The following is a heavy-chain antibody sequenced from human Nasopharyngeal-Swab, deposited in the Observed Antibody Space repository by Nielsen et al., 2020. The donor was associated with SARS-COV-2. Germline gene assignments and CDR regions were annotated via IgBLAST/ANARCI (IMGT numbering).Heavy chain of an antibody. CDR1: GYTFTSYY. CDR3: ARESVNDAFDI. CDR2: INPSGGST. V-gene: IGHV1-46*01. J-gene: IGHJ3*02. Sequence: ASVQVSCKASGYTFTSYYMHWLRQAPGQGLEWMGIINPSGGSTSYAQKFQGRVHMTRDTSTSTVYMELSSLRSEDTAVYYCARESVNDAFDIWGQGTMVTVSS.